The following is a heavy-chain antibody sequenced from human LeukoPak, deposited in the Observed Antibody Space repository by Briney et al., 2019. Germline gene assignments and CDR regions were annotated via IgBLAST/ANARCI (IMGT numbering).Heavy chain of an antibody. J-gene: IGHJ5*02. CDR2: ISSDGSST. CDR1: GFTFSSYW. CDR3: ARRGDFWSQFDP. D-gene: IGHD3-3*01. V-gene: IGHV3-74*01. Sequence: SGGSLRLSCAASGFTFSSYWMHWVRQAPGKGLVWVSRISSDGSSTTYADSVKGRFTISRDNSKNTPYLQMNSLRAEDTAVYYCARRGDFWSQFDPWGQGTLVTVSS.